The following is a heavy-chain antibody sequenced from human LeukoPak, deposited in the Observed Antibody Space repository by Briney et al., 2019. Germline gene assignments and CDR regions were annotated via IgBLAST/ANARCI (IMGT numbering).Heavy chain of an antibody. Sequence: GGSLRLSCAASGFIASSNYMSWVRQAPGKGLEWVSVIYSGGSTYYADSVKGRFTISRDNSKNTLYLRMNSLRAEDTAVYYCARVRPPGYYDSSDYNFDYWGQGTLVTVSS. CDR2: IYSGGST. V-gene: IGHV3-66*02. J-gene: IGHJ4*02. CDR3: ARVRPPGYYDSSDYNFDY. D-gene: IGHD3-22*01. CDR1: GFIASSNY.